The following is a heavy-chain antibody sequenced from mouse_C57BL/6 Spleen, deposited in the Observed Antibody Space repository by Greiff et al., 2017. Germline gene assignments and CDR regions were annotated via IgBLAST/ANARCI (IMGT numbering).Heavy chain of an antibody. D-gene: IGHD1-1*01. CDR3: ASGRYYGSDPYYYAMDY. V-gene: IGHV1-59*01. J-gene: IGHJ4*01. CDR1: GYTFTSYW. CDR2: IDPSDSYT. Sequence: QVQLKQPGAELVRPGTSVKLSCKASGYTFTSYWMHWVKQRPGQGLEWIGVIDPSDSYTNYNQKFKGKATLTVDTSSSTAYMQLSSLTSEDSAVYYCASGRYYGSDPYYYAMDYWGQGTSVTVSS.